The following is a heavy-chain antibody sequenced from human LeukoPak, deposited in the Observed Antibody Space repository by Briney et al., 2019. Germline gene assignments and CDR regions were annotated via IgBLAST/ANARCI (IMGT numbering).Heavy chain of an antibody. Sequence: PGRSLRLSCAASGFTISSNYMSWVRQAPGKGLEWVSVIYSGGNTYYADSVKGRFTISRDNSKNTLYLQMNSLRAEDTAVYYCASRSCTTTNCYAVGFDYWGQGTLVTVSS. D-gene: IGHD2-2*01. CDR1: GFTISSNY. V-gene: IGHV3-53*01. CDR2: IYSGGNT. CDR3: ASRSCTTTNCYAVGFDY. J-gene: IGHJ4*02.